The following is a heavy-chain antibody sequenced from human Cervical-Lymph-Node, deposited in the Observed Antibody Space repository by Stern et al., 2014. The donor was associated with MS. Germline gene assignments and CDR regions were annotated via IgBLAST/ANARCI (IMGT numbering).Heavy chain of an antibody. J-gene: IGHJ4*02. CDR1: GYTFNYYG. CDR3: ARLRKQPENKYYFDY. D-gene: IGHD1-14*01. Sequence: QVQLVQSGPELKKPGASVKVSCKASGYTFNYYGINWVRQAPGQGFEWLGLINTNTGSPTYPQGFTGRFVFSLDTSVSTAYLQISSLKADDTATYYCARLRKQPENKYYFDYWGQGTLVAVSS. CDR2: INTNTGSP. V-gene: IGHV7-4-1*02.